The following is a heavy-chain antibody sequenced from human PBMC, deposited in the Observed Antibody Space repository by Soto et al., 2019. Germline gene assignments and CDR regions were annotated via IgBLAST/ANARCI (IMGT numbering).Heavy chain of an antibody. Sequence: SVKVSCKASGGTFSSYAISWVRQAPGQGLEWMGGIIPIFGTANYAQKFQGRVTITADESTSTAYMELSSLRSEDTAVYYCARGCSSTSCLGYYYYYYGMEVWGQGTTVTV. CDR1: GGTFSSYA. J-gene: IGHJ6*02. CDR2: IIPIFGTA. CDR3: ARGCSSTSCLGYYYYYYGMEV. D-gene: IGHD2-2*01. V-gene: IGHV1-69*13.